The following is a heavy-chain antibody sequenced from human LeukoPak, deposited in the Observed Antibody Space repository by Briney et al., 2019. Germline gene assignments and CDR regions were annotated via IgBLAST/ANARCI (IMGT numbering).Heavy chain of an antibody. D-gene: IGHD6-13*01. CDR3: VRDYSSRWYYFDY. V-gene: IGHV3-33*01. J-gene: IGHJ4*02. CDR2: VWDDGDNK. CDR1: GFTFSSYW. Sequence: PGGSLRLSCAASGFTFSSYWMHWVRQAPGKELEWVAVVWDDGDNKYYADSAKGRFTISRDNSKNTIYLQMNSLRAEDTAVYYCVRDYSSRWYYFDYWGQGTLVSVSS.